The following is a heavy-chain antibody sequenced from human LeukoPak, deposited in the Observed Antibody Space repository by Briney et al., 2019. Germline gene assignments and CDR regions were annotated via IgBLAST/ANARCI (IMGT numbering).Heavy chain of an antibody. J-gene: IGHJ3*02. CDR3: ARGLPGGLDI. Sequence: GGSLRLSCVASGFRFSGYSMNWVRQAPGKGLEWVSIINDYSTEIHYADSVKGRFTISRENAKNSLYLQMNSLRAGDTAVYYCARGLPGGLDIWGQGTMVTVSP. V-gene: IGHV3-21*01. CDR2: INDYSTEI. CDR1: GFRFSGYS. D-gene: IGHD2-8*02.